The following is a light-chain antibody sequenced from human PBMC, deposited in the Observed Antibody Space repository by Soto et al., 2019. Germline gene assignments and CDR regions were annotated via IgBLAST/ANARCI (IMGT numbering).Light chain of an antibody. J-gene: IGKJ1*01. V-gene: IGKV1-39*01. CDR3: QQSYAIPRT. CDR2: AAS. Sequence: DILMTQTPPSLSASVGDRVTISCRASQTISTHLNWYQQKPGKAPNVLIYAASTLPTGVPSRFSGSGSGTNFTLTISTLHPEDFATYYCQQSYAIPRTFGQGTKVDNK. CDR1: QTISTH.